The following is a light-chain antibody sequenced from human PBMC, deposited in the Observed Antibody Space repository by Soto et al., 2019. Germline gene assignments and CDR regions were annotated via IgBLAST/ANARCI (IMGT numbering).Light chain of an antibody. CDR1: QSVSSY. J-gene: IGKJ1*01. V-gene: IGKV3-11*01. CDR2: DAS. Sequence: EIVLTQSPATLSLSPGERATLSCRASQSVSSYLAWYQQKPGQAPRLLIYDASNMASGIPARFSGSGSGTDFTPTISSLAPEDVAVYYCQQRSNWPGTFGPGTKVEIK. CDR3: QQRSNWPGT.